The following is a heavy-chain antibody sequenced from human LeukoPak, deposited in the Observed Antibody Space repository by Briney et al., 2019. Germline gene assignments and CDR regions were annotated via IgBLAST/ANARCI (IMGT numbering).Heavy chain of an antibody. CDR1: GYSFTSYW. Sequence: GESLKISCKGSGYSFTSYWIGWVRQMPGKGLEWMGIIYPGDSDTRNSPSFQGQVTISADKSISTAYLQWSSLKASGTAMYYCARRYYGSGSYYNWFDPWGQGTLVTVSS. J-gene: IGHJ5*02. D-gene: IGHD3-10*01. CDR2: IYPGDSDT. V-gene: IGHV5-51*01. CDR3: ARRYYGSGSYYNWFDP.